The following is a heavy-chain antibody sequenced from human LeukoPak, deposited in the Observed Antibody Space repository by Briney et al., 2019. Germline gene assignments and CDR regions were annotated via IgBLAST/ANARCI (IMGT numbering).Heavy chain of an antibody. CDR2: IYPGDSDT. D-gene: IGHD3-10*01. J-gene: IGHJ4*02. Sequence: GESLKISCKGSGYSFTSYWIGWVRQMPGKGLEWMGIIYPGDSDTKYNPSFQGQVTISADKSISTAYLQWSSLMASDTAIYYCARHQYYHVSGTYAIDYWGQGTLVTVSS. CDR3: ARHQYYHVSGTYAIDY. V-gene: IGHV5-51*01. CDR1: GYSFTSYW.